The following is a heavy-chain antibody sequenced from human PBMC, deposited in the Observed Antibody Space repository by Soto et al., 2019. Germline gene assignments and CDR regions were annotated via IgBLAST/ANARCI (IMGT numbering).Heavy chain of an antibody. D-gene: IGHD3-9*01. Sequence: QLQLQESGPGLVKPSETLSLTCTVSGGSISSSSYYWGWIRQPPGKGLEWIGSIYYSGSTYYNPSLKSRATISVDTSKNQFSLKLSSVTAADTAVYYCARLDYDILTGYYKDYWGQGALVTVSS. V-gene: IGHV4-39*01. CDR1: GGSISSSSYY. CDR3: ARLDYDILTGYYKDY. CDR2: IYYSGST. J-gene: IGHJ4*02.